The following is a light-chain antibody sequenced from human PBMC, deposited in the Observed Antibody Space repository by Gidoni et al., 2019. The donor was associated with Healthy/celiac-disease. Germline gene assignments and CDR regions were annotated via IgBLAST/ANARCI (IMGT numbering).Light chain of an antibody. CDR1: SSDVCGYNY. Sequence: QSALTQPASGSGSPGHSITISCTGTSSDVCGYNYVSWYQQHPGKAPKLIIYDVSHRPSGVSSCFSGSYSGNTSSLTTSVLQAEDEADYYCSSYTSSSTLWVFGAGTKLTVL. J-gene: IGLJ3*02. V-gene: IGLV2-14*03. CDR2: DVS. CDR3: SSYTSSSTLWV.